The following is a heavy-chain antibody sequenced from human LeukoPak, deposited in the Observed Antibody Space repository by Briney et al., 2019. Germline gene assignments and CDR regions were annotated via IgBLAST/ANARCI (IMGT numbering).Heavy chain of an antibody. Sequence: GGSLRLSCAASGFTFSSYWMNWVRQAPGKGLVWVSRIASDGSSTTYADSVKGRFSITRDNAKNTLYLQMNSLRVEDTAVYYCARGRPHGNDYWGQGTLVTVSS. D-gene: IGHD4-23*01. CDR3: ARGRPHGNDY. J-gene: IGHJ4*02. V-gene: IGHV3-74*01. CDR2: IASDGSST. CDR1: GFTFSSYW.